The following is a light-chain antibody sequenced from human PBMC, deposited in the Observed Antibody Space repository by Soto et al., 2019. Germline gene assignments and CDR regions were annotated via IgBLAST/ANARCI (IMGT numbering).Light chain of an antibody. CDR2: KAS. Sequence: DIQITHSPSTLSGSVGDRVTLTCRSSQTISSWLAWYQQKPGKAPKLLIYKASTLKSGVPSRFSGSGSGTEFTLTLSSLQPDDFATYYCQHYNSYSEALGQGTKV. CDR1: QTISSW. CDR3: QHYNSYSEA. V-gene: IGKV1-5*03. J-gene: IGKJ1*01.